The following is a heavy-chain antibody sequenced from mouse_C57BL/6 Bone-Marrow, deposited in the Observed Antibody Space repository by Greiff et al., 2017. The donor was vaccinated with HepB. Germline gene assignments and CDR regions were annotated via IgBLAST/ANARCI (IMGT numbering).Heavy chain of an antibody. CDR3: ARYGIYSNYWYFDV. CDR1: GYTFTDYY. Sequence: VQLQQSGAELVRPGASVKLSCKASGYTFTDYYINWVKQRPGQGLEWIARIYPGSGNTYYNEKFKGKATLTAEKSSSTAYMQLSSLTSEDSAVYFCARYGIYSNYWYFDVWGTGTTVTVSS. D-gene: IGHD2-5*01. CDR2: IYPGSGNT. V-gene: IGHV1-76*01. J-gene: IGHJ1*03.